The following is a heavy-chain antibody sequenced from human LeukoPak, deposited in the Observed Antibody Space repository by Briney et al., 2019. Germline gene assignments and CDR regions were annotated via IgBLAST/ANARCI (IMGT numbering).Heavy chain of an antibody. CDR2: ISSGSSYI. Sequence: GGSLRLSCAASGFTFSSYSMNWVRQAPGKGLEWVSSISSGSSYIYYADSVKGRFTISRDNAKNSLYLQMNSLRAEDTAVYYCASDSGSYWGGYYFDYWGQGTLVTVSS. CDR3: ASDSGSYWGGYYFDY. J-gene: IGHJ4*02. D-gene: IGHD1-26*01. V-gene: IGHV3-21*01. CDR1: GFTFSSYS.